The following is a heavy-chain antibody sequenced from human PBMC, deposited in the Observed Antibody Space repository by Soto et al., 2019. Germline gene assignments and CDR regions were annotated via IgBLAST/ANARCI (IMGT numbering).Heavy chain of an antibody. D-gene: IGHD6-13*01. J-gene: IGHJ4*02. Sequence: SETLSLTCAVYGGSFSGYYWSWIRQPPGKGLEWIGEINHSGSTNYNPSLKSRVTISVDTSKNQFSLTLSSVTAVDTAVYYCARVRYSSSWLLDYWGQGTLVTVSS. CDR2: INHSGST. CDR3: ARVRYSSSWLLDY. V-gene: IGHV4-34*01. CDR1: GGSFSGYY.